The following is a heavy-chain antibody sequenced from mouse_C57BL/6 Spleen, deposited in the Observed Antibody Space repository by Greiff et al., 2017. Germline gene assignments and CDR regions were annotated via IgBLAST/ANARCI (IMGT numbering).Heavy chain of an antibody. D-gene: IGHD3-2*02. J-gene: IGHJ3*01. CDR3: ARQGQLRLAWFAY. Sequence: QVQLQQPGAELVMPGASVKLSCKASGYTFTSYWMHWVKQRPGQGLEWIGEIDPSDSYTNSNQKFKGKSTLTVDKSSSTAYMQLSSLTSEDSAVYYCARQGQLRLAWFAYWGQGTLVTVSA. CDR2: IDPSDSYT. V-gene: IGHV1-69*01. CDR1: GYTFTSYW.